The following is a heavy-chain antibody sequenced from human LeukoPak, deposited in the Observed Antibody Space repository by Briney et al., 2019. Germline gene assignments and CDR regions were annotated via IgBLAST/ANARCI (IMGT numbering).Heavy chain of an antibody. CDR2: ISHDGRTK. V-gene: IGHV3-30*04. Sequence: GGSLTLSCVVSGFNFDNFAMHWVRQPLGKGLEWVAVISHDGRTKYYADSMKGRITISRDNSKNTLFLQMNNLRSEDTAVYFCARPSPPGDGYNPPDHWGQGTLVTVSS. J-gene: IGHJ4*02. CDR3: ARPSPPGDGYNPPDH. D-gene: IGHD5-24*01. CDR1: GFNFDNFA.